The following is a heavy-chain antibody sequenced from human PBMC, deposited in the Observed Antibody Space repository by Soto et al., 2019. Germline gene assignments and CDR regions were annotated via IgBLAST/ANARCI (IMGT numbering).Heavy chain of an antibody. Sequence: QVQLVQSGAEVKKPGSSVKVSCKASGGTFSSYAISWVRQAPGQGLEWMGGIIPIFGTANYAQKFKGRVTITADESTSTAYMELSSLRSEDTAVYYCARDPPSGSYYDGGYYYYGMDVWGQGTTVTVSS. V-gene: IGHV1-69*01. CDR3: ARDPPSGSYYDGGYYYYGMDV. CDR1: GGTFSSYA. CDR2: IIPIFGTA. D-gene: IGHD1-26*01. J-gene: IGHJ6*02.